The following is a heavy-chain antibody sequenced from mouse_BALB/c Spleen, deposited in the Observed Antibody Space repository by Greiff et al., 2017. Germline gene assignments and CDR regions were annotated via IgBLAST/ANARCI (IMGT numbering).Heavy chain of an antibody. CDR2: INPSNGRT. CDR1: GYTFTSYW. CDR3: ARGAPITTVDY. J-gene: IGHJ2*01. V-gene: IGHV1S81*02. D-gene: IGHD1-1*01. Sequence: QVQLQQPGAELVKPGASVKLSCKASGYTFTSYWMHWVKQRPGQGLEWIGEINPSNGRTNYNEKFKSKATLTVDKSSSTAYMQLSSLTSEDSAVYYCARGAPITTVDYWGQGTTLTGSS.